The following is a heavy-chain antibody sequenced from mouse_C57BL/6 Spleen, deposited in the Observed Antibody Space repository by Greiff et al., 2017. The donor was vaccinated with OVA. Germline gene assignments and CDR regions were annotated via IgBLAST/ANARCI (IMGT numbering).Heavy chain of an antibody. J-gene: IGHJ2*01. CDR1: GYTFTSYW. V-gene: IGHV1-55*01. CDR2: IYPGSGGT. CDR3: ARGYYGNFDY. D-gene: IGHD2-1*01. Sequence: VQLQQSGAELVKPGASVKMSCKASGYTFTSYWITWVKQRPGQGLEWIGDIYPGSGGTNYNEKFKSKATLTVDTSSSTAYMQLSSLTSEDSAVYYCARGYYGNFDYWGQGTTLTVSS.